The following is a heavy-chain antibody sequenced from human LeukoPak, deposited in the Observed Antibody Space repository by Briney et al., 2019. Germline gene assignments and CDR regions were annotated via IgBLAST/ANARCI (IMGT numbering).Heavy chain of an antibody. Sequence: SETLSLTCAVYGGSFSTYYWAWVRQTPGNGLEWIGEINHSGSTNYNPSLKSRVTVSIDTSKNQFSLKLTSVTAADTGIYFCARHGLGRGVYITRQYNYYMDVWGTGTTVTVSS. CDR3: ARHGLGRGVYITRQYNYYMDV. CDR2: INHSGST. J-gene: IGHJ6*03. D-gene: IGHD3-10*01. V-gene: IGHV4-34*01. CDR1: GGSFSTYY.